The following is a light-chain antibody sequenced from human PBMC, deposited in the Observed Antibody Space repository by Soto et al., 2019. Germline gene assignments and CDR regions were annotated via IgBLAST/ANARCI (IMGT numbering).Light chain of an antibody. CDR2: AAS. CDR3: QKYDSAPWT. CDR1: QGISIY. V-gene: IGKV1-27*01. J-gene: IGKJ1*01. Sequence: DIQMTQSPSSLSHSLRDRVTIPSRASQGISIYLAWYQQKPGKVPKLLIYAASTLQSGVPSRFSGSGSGTDFTLTISSLQPEDVATYYCQKYDSAPWTFGQGTKVEIK.